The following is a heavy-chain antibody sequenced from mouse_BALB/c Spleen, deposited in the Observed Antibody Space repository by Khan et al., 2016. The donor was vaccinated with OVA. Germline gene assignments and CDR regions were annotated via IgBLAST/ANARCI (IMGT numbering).Heavy chain of an antibody. J-gene: IGHJ4*01. V-gene: IGHV5-12-2*01. CDR3: ARIPTFITTALDY. Sequence: VQLKESGGGLVQPGGSLKLSCAASGFTFSSNTMSWVRQTPEKRLEWVAYITNGGGNTYYPDTVKGRFTISRDNAKNTLYLQMSSLKSVDTAMFYCARIPTFITTALDYWGQGTSVTASS. CDR1: GFTFSSNT. CDR2: ITNGGGNT. D-gene: IGHD1-2*01.